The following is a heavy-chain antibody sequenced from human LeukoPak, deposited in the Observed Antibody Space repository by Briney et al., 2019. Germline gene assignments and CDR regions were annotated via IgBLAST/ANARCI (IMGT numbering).Heavy chain of an antibody. CDR1: GYTFTSYD. J-gene: IGHJ6*03. D-gene: IGHD6-13*01. CDR2: MNPNSGNT. V-gene: IGHV1-8*03. Sequence: GASVKVSCKASGYTFTSYDINWVRQATGQGLEWMGWMNPNSGNTGYAQKFQGRVTITRNTSISTAYMELSSLRSEDTAVYYCARGGVAAVGTSLDPYYYYYIDVWGKGTTVTVSS. CDR3: ARGGVAAVGTSLDPYYYYYIDV.